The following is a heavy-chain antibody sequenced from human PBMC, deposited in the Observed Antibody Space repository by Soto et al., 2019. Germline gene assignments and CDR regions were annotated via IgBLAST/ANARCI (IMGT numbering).Heavy chain of an antibody. CDR2: IHPSGGGA. Sequence: QAQLVQSGAEVKKPGASVKVSCKASENTFSSYYLHWVRQAPGQGLEWMGMIHPSGGGATYAQEFLGRVTMTRDTSTSTVFMELSSLRSEDTAIYYCSRGGHITVVTASFDFWGQGTLVTVSS. D-gene: IGHD2-21*02. V-gene: IGHV1-46*03. J-gene: IGHJ4*02. CDR1: ENTFSSYY. CDR3: SRGGHITVVTASFDF.